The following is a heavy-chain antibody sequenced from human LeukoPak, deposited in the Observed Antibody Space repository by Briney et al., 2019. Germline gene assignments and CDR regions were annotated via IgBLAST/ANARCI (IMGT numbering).Heavy chain of an antibody. D-gene: IGHD3-3*01. Sequence: GGSLRLSCAASGCTFTNAGMSWVRQAPGKGLEWVGRIKRETDGATTDYAAPVNGRFTISRDDSKTTLFLQMNSLKTEDTAVYYWTTDHLPGLRLLDWSYPGDSWGQGTLVTVSP. J-gene: IGHJ4*02. CDR2: IKRETDGATT. CDR3: TTDHLPGLRLLDWSYPGDS. V-gene: IGHV3-15*01. CDR1: GCTFTNAG.